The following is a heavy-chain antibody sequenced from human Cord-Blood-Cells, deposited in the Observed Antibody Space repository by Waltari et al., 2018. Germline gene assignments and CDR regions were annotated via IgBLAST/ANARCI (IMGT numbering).Heavy chain of an antibody. CDR3: ARAGGGKGFDP. J-gene: IGHJ5*02. V-gene: IGHV3-53*04. CDR2: IYGGGGT. D-gene: IGHD2-15*01. CDR1: GFTVSSNY. Sequence: EVQLVESGGGLVQPGGSLRLSCAASGFTVSSNYMSWVRQAPGKGLEWVSVIYGGGGTTYADSVKGRFTISRHNSKNTLYLQMNSLRAEDTAVYYCARAGGGKGFDPWGQGTLVTVSS.